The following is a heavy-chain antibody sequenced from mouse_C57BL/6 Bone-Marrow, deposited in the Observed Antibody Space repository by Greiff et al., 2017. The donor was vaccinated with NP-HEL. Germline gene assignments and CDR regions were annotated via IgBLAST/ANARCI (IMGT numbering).Heavy chain of an antibody. V-gene: IGHV2-2*01. J-gene: IGHJ3*01. CDR2: IWSGGST. D-gene: IGHD3-2*02. Sequence: QVQLQQSGPGLVQPSQSLSITCTVSGFSLTSYGVHWVRQSPGKGLEWLGVIWSGGSTDYNAAFISRLSISKDNSKSQVFFKMNSLQADDTAIYYCARNEGRSGYEWFAYWGQGTLVTVSA. CDR3: ARNEGRSGYEWFAY. CDR1: GFSLTSYG.